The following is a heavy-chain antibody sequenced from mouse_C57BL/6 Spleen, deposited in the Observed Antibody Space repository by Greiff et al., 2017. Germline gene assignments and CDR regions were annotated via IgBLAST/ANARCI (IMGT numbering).Heavy chain of an antibody. CDR2: ISYDGSN. CDR3: ARGRDYDGECSPWYFDV. J-gene: IGHJ1*03. D-gene: IGHD2-4*01. Sequence: EVKLQESGPGLVKPSQSLSLTCSVTGYSITSGYYWNWIRQFPGNKLEWMGYISYDGSNNYNPTLKNRITIHRDTSKNQFFLKLNSVTTEDTATYYCARGRDYDGECSPWYFDVWGTGTTVTVSS. V-gene: IGHV3-6*01. CDR1: GYSITSGYY.